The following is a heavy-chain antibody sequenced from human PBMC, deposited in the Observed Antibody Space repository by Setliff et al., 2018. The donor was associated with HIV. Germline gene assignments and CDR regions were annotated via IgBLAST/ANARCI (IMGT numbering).Heavy chain of an antibody. Sequence: PSETLSLTCSVSGVSINRTDHYWGWIRQSPGKRLEWIGSVSQSGSTYYNPSLKSRITISVDRSKNLFSLKLSSVTAADTAVYYCARDLRVRYYYYYMDVWGKGTTVTVSS. D-gene: IGHD2-21*01. CDR3: ARDLRVRYYYYYMDV. J-gene: IGHJ6*03. V-gene: IGHV4-39*07. CDR2: VSQSGST. CDR1: GVSINRTDHY.